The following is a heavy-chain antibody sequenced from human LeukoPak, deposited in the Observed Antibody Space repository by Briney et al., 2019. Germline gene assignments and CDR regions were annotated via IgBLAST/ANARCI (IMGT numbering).Heavy chain of an antibody. CDR1: GGSISSYY. Sequence: SETLSLTCTVSGGSISSYYWSWIRQPPGKGLEWIGYIYYSGSTNYTPSLKSRVTISVDTSKNQFSLKLSSVTAADTDVYYCASLDYGDYGWFDPWGQGTLVTVSS. V-gene: IGHV4-59*08. CDR3: ASLDYGDYGWFDP. D-gene: IGHD4-17*01. CDR2: IYYSGST. J-gene: IGHJ5*02.